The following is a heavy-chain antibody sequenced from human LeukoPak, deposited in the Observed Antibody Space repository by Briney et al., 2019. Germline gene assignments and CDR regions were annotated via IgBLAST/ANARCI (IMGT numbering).Heavy chain of an antibody. D-gene: IGHD3-22*01. J-gene: IGHJ4*02. CDR1: GGSISSGDYY. Sequence: SEILSLTCTVSGGSISSGDYYWSWIRQPPGKGLEWIGYIYYSGSTYYNPSLKSRVTISVDTSKNQFSLKLSSVTAADTAVYYCASWYYYDSSGYYCWGQGTLVTVSS. CDR2: IYYSGST. CDR3: ASWYYYDSSGYYC. V-gene: IGHV4-30-4*01.